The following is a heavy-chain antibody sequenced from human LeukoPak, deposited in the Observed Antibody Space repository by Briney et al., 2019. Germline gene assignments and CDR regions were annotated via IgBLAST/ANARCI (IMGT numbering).Heavy chain of an antibody. CDR2: IYYSGST. J-gene: IGHJ4*02. CDR1: GGSISSGDYY. D-gene: IGHD6-13*01. V-gene: IGHV4-30-4*01. CDR3: ASLPLDSSWSYQLIDY. Sequence: SETLSLTCTVSGGSISSGDYYWSWIRQPPGKGLEWIGYIYYSGSTYYNPSLKSRVTISVDTSKNQFSLKLSSVTAADTAVYYCASLPLDSSWSYQLIDYWGQGTLVTVSS.